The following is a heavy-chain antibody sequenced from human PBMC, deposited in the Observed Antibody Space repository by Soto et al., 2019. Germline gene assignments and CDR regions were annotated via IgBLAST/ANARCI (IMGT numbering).Heavy chain of an antibody. CDR1: GFTFSSYE. V-gene: IGHV3-48*03. Sequence: EVQLVESGGGLVQPGGSLRLSCAASGFTFSSYEMNWVRQAPGKGLEWVSYISSSGSTIYYADSVKGRFTISRDNAKNSLYLQMNSLRAEDTAVYYCAREGINSGWLDAFDIWGQGTMVTVSS. J-gene: IGHJ3*02. CDR3: AREGINSGWLDAFDI. CDR2: ISSSGSTI. D-gene: IGHD6-19*01.